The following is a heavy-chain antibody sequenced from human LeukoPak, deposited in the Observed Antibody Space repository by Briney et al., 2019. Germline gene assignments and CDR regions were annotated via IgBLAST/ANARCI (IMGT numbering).Heavy chain of an antibody. J-gene: IGHJ3*01. CDR1: GYDFSSYW. D-gene: IGHD2-21*02. Sequence: GESLKISCKSSGYDFSSYWIAWVRQMPGKGLEWMGSIYPGDSDIGYGPSFQGQVTFSVDKSISTAYLQWSSLKASDTAMYFCARRAYCGGDCYSDAWGQGTVITVSS. CDR2: IYPGDSDI. CDR3: ARRAYCGGDCYSDA. V-gene: IGHV5-51*01.